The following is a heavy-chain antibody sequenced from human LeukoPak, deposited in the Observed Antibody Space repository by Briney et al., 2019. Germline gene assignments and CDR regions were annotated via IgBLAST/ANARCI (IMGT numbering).Heavy chain of an antibody. J-gene: IGHJ4*02. V-gene: IGHV1-8*01. CDR2: MNPNSGNT. CDR1: GYTFTSYD. Sequence: ASVKVSCKASGYTFTSYDINWARQATGQGLEWMGWMNPNSGNTGYAQKFQGRVTMTRNTSISTAYMELSSLRSEDTAVYYCARGLFTFGGVIDYWGQGTLVTVSS. D-gene: IGHD3-16*01. CDR3: ARGLFTFGGVIDY.